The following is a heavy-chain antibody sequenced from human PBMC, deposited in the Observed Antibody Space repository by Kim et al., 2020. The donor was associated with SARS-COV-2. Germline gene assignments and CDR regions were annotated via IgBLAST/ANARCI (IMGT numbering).Heavy chain of an antibody. Sequence: GGSLRLSCAASGFTFSSYAMSWVRQAPGKGLEWVSGISGSGGSTYYADSVKGRFTISRDNSKNTLYLQMNSLRAEDTAVYYCAKEGLVWFEYYYGMDVWGQGTTVTVSS. D-gene: IGHD3-10*01. V-gene: IGHV3-23*01. CDR2: ISGSGGST. CDR1: GFTFSSYA. J-gene: IGHJ6*02. CDR3: AKEGLVWFEYYYGMDV.